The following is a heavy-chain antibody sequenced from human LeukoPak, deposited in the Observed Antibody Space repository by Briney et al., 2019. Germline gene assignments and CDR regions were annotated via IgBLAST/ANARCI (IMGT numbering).Heavy chain of an antibody. V-gene: IGHV3-21*01. CDR3: ARDGVLERLSLHYYYMDV. Sequence: PGRSLRLSCAASGFTFSSNSMNWVRQAPGKGLGWVSSISTSGLNIYYADSVKGRFTISRDNAKTSLYLQMYSLRAEDTAVDYCARDGVLERLSLHYYYMDVWGKGTTVTVSS. J-gene: IGHJ6*03. CDR1: GFTFSSNS. D-gene: IGHD1-1*01. CDR2: ISTSGLNI.